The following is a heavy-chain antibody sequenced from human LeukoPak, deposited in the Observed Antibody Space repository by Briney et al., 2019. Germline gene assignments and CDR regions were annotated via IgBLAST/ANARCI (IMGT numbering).Heavy chain of an antibody. CDR2: ISYDGSNK. CDR1: GFTFSSYG. J-gene: IGHJ4*02. CDR3: AKGAGVGTDFDY. V-gene: IGHV3-30*18. D-gene: IGHD3-10*01. Sequence: TGGSLRLSCAASGFTFSSYGMHWVRQAPGKGLEWVAVISYDGSNKYYADSVKGRFTISRDNSKNTLYLQMNSLRAEDTALYYCAKGAGVGTDFDYWGQGTLVTVSS.